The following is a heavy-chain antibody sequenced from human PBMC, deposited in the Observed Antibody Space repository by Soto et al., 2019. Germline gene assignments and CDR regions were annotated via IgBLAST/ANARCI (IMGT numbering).Heavy chain of an antibody. D-gene: IGHD3-22*01. CDR2: INPNSGAT. Sequence: QIQLVQSGAEVKKPGASVKVSCKASGYAFTGYYVHWVRQAPGQGLEWMGGINPNSGATDYAQIFQGWVTMTRDTSISTAYMELRRLSFDDTALYYCARGPGDASSGYAYLFDYWGQGALVTVSS. CDR3: ARGPGDASSGYAYLFDY. CDR1: GYAFTGYY. V-gene: IGHV1-2*04. J-gene: IGHJ4*02.